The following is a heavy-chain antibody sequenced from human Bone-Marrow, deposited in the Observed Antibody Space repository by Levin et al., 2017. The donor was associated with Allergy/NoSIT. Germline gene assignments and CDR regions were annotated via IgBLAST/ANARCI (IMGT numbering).Heavy chain of an antibody. V-gene: IGHV3-21*01. J-gene: IGHJ5*02. CDR2: ISSSSSYI. CDR3: ARGSSYYGSGSNWFDP. CDR1: GFTFSSYS. D-gene: IGHD3-10*01. Sequence: GESLKISCAASGFTFSSYSMNWVRQAPGKGLEWVSSISSSSSYIYYADSVKGRFTISRDNAKNSLYLQMNSLRAEDTAVYYCARGSSYYGSGSNWFDPWGQGTLVTVSS.